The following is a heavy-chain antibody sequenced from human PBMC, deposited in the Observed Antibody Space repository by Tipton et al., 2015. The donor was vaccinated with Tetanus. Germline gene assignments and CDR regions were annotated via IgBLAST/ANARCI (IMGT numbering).Heavy chain of an antibody. Sequence: TLSLTCTVSGDSLSRGGYFWNWVPPRPGGGPEWIGYIYYSGSTGYNPSLKSRVTISIDSSKNQFSLKLTSVTAADTAVYYCARDERYGDYAYWGQGALVTVSS. J-gene: IGHJ4*02. CDR3: ARDERYGDYAY. CDR2: IYYSGST. CDR1: GDSLSRGGYF. D-gene: IGHD4-17*01. V-gene: IGHV4-61*08.